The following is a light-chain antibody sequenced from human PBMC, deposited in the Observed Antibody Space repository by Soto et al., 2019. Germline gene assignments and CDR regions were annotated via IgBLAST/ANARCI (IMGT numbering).Light chain of an antibody. CDR3: SSYAGSANWGVV. CDR1: RSDLGGYNY. V-gene: IGLV2-8*01. CDR2: DVD. Sequence: QSALTQPPSASGSPGQSVTISCSGSRSDLGGYNYVSWYQQHPGKAPKLLIYDVDKRPSGVSPRFSGSKSGNTASLTVTGLQAEDEANYYCSSYAGSANWGVVFGGGTQLTVL. J-gene: IGLJ2*01.